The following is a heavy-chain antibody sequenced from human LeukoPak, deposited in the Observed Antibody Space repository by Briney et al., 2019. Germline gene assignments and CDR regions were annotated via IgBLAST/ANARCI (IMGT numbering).Heavy chain of an antibody. Sequence: SGGSLRLSCAASGFTFSSYAMHWVRQAPGKGLEWVAVISYDGSNKCYADSVKGRFTISRDNAKNSLYLQVNSLRAEDTAVYYCARVYHSSSGRAIDYWGQGTLVTVSS. CDR3: ARVYHSSSGRAIDY. V-gene: IGHV3-30*04. D-gene: IGHD6-6*01. J-gene: IGHJ4*02. CDR2: ISYDGSNK. CDR1: GFTFSSYA.